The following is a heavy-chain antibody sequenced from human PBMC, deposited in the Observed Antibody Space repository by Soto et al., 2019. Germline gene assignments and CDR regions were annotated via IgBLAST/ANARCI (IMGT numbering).Heavy chain of an antibody. V-gene: IGHV5-51*01. J-gene: IGHJ6*02. D-gene: IGHD1-26*01. Sequence: GESLKISCKGSGYSFTSYWIGWVRQMPGKGLEWMGIIYPGDSDTRYSPSFQGQVTISADKSISTAYLQWSSLKASDTAMYYCARLFSEVDYCYGMDVWGQGTTVTVSS. CDR1: GYSFTSYW. CDR3: ARLFSEVDYCYGMDV. CDR2: IYPGDSDT.